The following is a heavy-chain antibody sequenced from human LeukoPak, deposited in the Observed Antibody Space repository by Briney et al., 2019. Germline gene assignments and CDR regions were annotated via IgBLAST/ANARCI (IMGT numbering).Heavy chain of an antibody. CDR1: GFTFSSYA. V-gene: IGHV3-23*01. CDR2: ISGGGVST. D-gene: IGHD6-13*01. CDR3: AKKLTSSWYPTDGFDI. J-gene: IGHJ3*02. Sequence: PGGSLRLSCAGSGFTFSSYAMSWVRQAPGKGPEWVSGISGGGVSTYYADSLKGRFTISRDKSKNTVYLQMNSLRAEDTAVYFCAKKLTSSWYPTDGFDIWGQGTMVTVSP.